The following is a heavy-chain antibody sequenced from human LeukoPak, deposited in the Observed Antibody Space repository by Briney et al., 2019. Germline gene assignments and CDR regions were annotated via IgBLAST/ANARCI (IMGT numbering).Heavy chain of an antibody. J-gene: IGHJ4*02. D-gene: IGHD3-22*01. V-gene: IGHV3-21*01. CDR1: GFTFSSHS. Sequence: GGSLRLSCAASGFTFSSHSMNWVRQAPGKGLEWVSVITSSSDYIYHADSLKGRFTVSRDNAKNSLYLQVNSLRAEDTAVYYCVRESVYYDSSGYYNVLDYWGQGTLVTVSS. CDR2: ITSSSDYI. CDR3: VRESVYYDSSGYYNVLDY.